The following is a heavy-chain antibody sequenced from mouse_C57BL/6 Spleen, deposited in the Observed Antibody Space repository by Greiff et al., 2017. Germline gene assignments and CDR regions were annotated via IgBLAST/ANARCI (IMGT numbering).Heavy chain of an antibody. D-gene: IGHD2-1*01. CDR2: INYDGSST. J-gene: IGHJ4*01. V-gene: IGHV5-16*01. CDR3: ARVYGNLYYAMDY. CDR1: GFTFSDYY. Sequence: EVKLMEPEGGLVQPGSSMKLSCTASGFTFSDYYMAWVRQVPEKGLEWVANINYDGSSTYYLDSLKSRFIISRDNAKNILDLQMSSLKSEDTATYYCARVYGNLYYAMDYWGQGTSVTVSS.